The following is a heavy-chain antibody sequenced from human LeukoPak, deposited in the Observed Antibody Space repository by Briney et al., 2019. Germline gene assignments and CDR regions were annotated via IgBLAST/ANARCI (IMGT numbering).Heavy chain of an antibody. CDR3: AKGFRGSYFYYFDY. D-gene: IGHD1-26*01. CDR1: GFTFDDYA. CDR2: ISWNSGSI. Sequence: GGSLRLSCAASGFTFDDYAMHWVRQAPGKGLEWVSGISWNSGSIGYADSVRGRFTISRDNAKNSLYLQMNSLRAEDMALYYCAKGFRGSYFYYFDYWGQGTLVTVSS. J-gene: IGHJ4*02. V-gene: IGHV3-9*03.